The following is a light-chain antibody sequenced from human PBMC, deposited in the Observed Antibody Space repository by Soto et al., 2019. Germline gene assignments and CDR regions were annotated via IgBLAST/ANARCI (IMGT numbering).Light chain of an antibody. CDR2: GAC. CDR1: QSVSSNH. Sequence: EIVLTQSPGTLSLSPGERATLSCRASQSVSSNHLAWYQQKPGQAPSLLIFGACTRATGIPDRFSGSGSGTDFTLTISRLEPEDFGMYYCQQYGTSAPITFGQGTRVEIE. V-gene: IGKV3-20*01. CDR3: QQYGTSAPIT. J-gene: IGKJ5*01.